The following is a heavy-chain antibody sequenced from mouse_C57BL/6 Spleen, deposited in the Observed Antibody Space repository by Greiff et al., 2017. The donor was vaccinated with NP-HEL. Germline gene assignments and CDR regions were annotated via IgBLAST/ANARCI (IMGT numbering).Heavy chain of an antibody. CDR1: GYTFTSYW. V-gene: IGHV1-55*01. CDR3: ARGGYDLYAMDY. J-gene: IGHJ4*01. D-gene: IGHD2-2*01. Sequence: VQLQQPGAELVKPGASVKMSCKASGYTFTSYWITWVKQRPGQGLEWIGDIYPGSGSTNYNEKVKSKAILTVDTSSSTAYMQLSSLTSEDSAVYYCARGGYDLYAMDYWGQGTSVTVSS. CDR2: IYPGSGST.